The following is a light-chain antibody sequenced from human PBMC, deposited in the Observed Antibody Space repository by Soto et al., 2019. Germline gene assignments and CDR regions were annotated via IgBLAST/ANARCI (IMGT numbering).Light chain of an antibody. J-gene: IGKJ4*01. CDR2: GAS. CDR3: QQYHKWPLT. CDR1: QSVSSN. Sequence: EIVMTQSPATLSVSPGERATLSYRASQSVSSNLAWYQQKPGQAPRLLIYGASTRATGIPARFGGSGSGTEFILTISSLQSEDFAVYYCQQYHKWPLTFCGGTKVEI. V-gene: IGKV3-15*01.